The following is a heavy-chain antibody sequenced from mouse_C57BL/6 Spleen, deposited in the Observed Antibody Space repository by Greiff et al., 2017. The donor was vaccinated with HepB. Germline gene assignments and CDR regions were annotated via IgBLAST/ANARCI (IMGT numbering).Heavy chain of an antibody. CDR1: EYAFPSHD. CDR3: ARRRPSYREYFDV. V-gene: IGHV5-2*01. J-gene: IGHJ1*03. CDR2: INSDGGST. Sequence: EVQRVESGGGLVQPGASLKLSCESTEYAFPSHDMSWVRKTPEKRLELVAAINSDGGSTYYPDTMERRFSISRDNTKKTLYLQMSSLRSEDTALYYCARRRPSYREYFDVWGTGTTVTVSS. D-gene: IGHD2-10*01.